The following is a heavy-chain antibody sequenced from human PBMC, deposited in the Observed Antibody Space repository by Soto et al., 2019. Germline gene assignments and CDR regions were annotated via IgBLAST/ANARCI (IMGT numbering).Heavy chain of an antibody. CDR2: IYYSGST. Sequence: PSETLSLTCTVSGGSISSYYWSWIRQPPGKGLEWIGYIYYSGSTNYNSSLKSRVTISVDTSKNQFSLKLSSVTAADTAVYYCARVYYDSSGYYPLFDYWGQGTLVTVSS. D-gene: IGHD3-22*01. CDR1: GGSISSYY. J-gene: IGHJ4*02. CDR3: ARVYYDSSGYYPLFDY. V-gene: IGHV4-59*01.